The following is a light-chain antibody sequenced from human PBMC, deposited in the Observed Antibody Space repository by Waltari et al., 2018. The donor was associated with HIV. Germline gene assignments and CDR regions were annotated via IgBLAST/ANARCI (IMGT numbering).Light chain of an antibody. CDR3: CSYAHNDPWV. CDR1: RSDVGSYNL. J-gene: IGLJ3*02. CDR2: EVS. Sequence: QSALTQPASVSGSPGQSITISCTGTRSDVGSYNLVSWYQHHPGKAPQLIISEVSKRPSGVSNRFSGSKSCTTASLTISGLQAEDEADYHCCSYAHNDPWVFGGGTRLTVL. V-gene: IGLV2-23*02.